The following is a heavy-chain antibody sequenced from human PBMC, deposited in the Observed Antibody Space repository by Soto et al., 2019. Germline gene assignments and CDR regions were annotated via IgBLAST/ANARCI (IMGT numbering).Heavy chain of an antibody. CDR1: GGSISSYY. Sequence: SETLSLTCTVSGGSISSYYWSWIRQPAGKGLEWIGRIYTSGSTNYNPSLKSRVTISRDNAKNTLHLQMTGLRAEDTAVYFCAKDALTQDYGEPNYFDYWGQGTLVTVSS. J-gene: IGHJ4*02. CDR2: IYTSGST. V-gene: IGHV4-4*07. CDR3: AKDALTQDYGEPNYFDY. D-gene: IGHD4-17*01.